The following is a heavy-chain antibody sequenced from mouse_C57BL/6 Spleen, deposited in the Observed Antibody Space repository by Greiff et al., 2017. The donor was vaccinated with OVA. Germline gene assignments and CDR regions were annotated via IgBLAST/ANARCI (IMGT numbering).Heavy chain of an antibody. CDR2: ISSGGDYI. D-gene: IGHD2-3*01. Sequence: EVQVVESGEGLVKPGGSLKLSCAASGFTFSSYAMSWVRQTPEQRLEWVAYISSGGDYIYYADTVKGRFTIARDNARNTMYVQMSSLKSEDTAMDYCTRDRDGYYLDYWGQGTTLTVSS. CDR1: GFTFSSYA. J-gene: IGHJ2*01. CDR3: TRDRDGYYLDY. V-gene: IGHV5-9-1*02.